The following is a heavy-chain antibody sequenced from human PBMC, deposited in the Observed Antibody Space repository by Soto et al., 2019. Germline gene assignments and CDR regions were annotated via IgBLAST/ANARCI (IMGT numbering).Heavy chain of an antibody. Sequence: QVQLVQSGAEVKKPGSSVKVSCKASGGTFSSYTISWVRQAPGQGLAWLGRIIPILGIANYAQKVQGRVTITADKSTRTAYMEQSSLRSEDTAVYYCARVPWNDYDALDIWGQGTMVTVSS. CDR1: GGTFSSYT. V-gene: IGHV1-69*02. J-gene: IGHJ3*02. D-gene: IGHD1-1*01. CDR3: ARVPWNDYDALDI. CDR2: IIPILGIA.